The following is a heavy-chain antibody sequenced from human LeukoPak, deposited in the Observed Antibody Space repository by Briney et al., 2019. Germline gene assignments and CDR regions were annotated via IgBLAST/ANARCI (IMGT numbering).Heavy chain of an antibody. J-gene: IGHJ4*02. D-gene: IGHD4-17*01. CDR1: GESFSGYY. CDR3: ARETIYGDDFDY. Sequence: SETLSLTCAVYGESFSGYYWSWIRQPPGKGLEWIGEINHSGSTNYNPSLKSRVTISVDTSKNQFSLKLSSVTAADTAVYYWARETIYGDDFDYWGQGTLVTVSS. V-gene: IGHV4-34*01. CDR2: INHSGST.